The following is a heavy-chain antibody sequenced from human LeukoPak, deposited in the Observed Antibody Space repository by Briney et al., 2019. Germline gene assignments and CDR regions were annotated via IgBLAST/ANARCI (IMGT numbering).Heavy chain of an antibody. J-gene: IGHJ6*03. CDR2: INPNSGGT. CDR1: GYTFTGYY. Sequence: ASVTVSCKSSGYTFTGYYMHWVRQARGQGLEGMGWINPNSGGTNYAQKFQGRVTMTRDTSISTAYMELSRLRSDDTAVYYCARGSAYSGSYYYYYYMDVWGKGTTVTVSS. V-gene: IGHV1-2*02. CDR3: ARGSAYSGSYYYYYYMDV. D-gene: IGHD1-26*01.